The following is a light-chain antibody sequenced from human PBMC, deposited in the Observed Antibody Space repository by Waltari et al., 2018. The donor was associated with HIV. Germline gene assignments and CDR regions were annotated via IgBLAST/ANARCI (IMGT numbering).Light chain of an antibody. CDR3: ASWDDSLNGPV. V-gene: IGLV1-44*01. CDR1: ISNLGGNT. CDR2: GNN. J-gene: IGLJ2*01. Sequence: QSVLTQPPSTSGTPGQRVTISCSGSISNLGGNTVSWFQQLPGKAPKGLSYGNNQRPSGVPDRFSGSKSGTSASLAIGGLQSEDEADYYCASWDDSLNGPVFGGGTTLTVL.